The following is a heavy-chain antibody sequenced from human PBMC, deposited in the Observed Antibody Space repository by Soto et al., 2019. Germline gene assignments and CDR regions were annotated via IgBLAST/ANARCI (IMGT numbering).Heavy chain of an antibody. J-gene: IGHJ6*02. D-gene: IGHD2-2*01. V-gene: IGHV3-30*03. CDR3: AREIVVLPAARTYYYHGMDV. CDR2: ISFDGINK. Sequence: PGGSLRLSCAASGCTFSSYGMHWVRQAPGKGLEWVAFISFDGINKYYADSVKGRFTISRDNSKNTLFLQMSSLRAEDTALYYCAREIVVLPAARTYYYHGMDVWGQGSLVTV. CDR1: GCTFSSYG.